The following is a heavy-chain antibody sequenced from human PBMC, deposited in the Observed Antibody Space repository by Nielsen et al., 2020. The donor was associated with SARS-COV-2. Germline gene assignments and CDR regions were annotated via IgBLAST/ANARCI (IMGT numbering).Heavy chain of an antibody. J-gene: IGHJ4*02. CDR3: AKEYSAGWSFDY. CDR2: ISYDGSNK. D-gene: IGHD6-19*01. CDR1: GFTFSSYA. V-gene: IGHV3-30-3*02. Sequence: RGSLRLSCAASGFTFSSYAMHWVRQAPGKGLEWVAVISYDGSNKYYADSVKGRFTISRDNSKNTLYLQMDNLRADDTALYYCAKEYSAGWSFDYWGQGTLVTVSS.